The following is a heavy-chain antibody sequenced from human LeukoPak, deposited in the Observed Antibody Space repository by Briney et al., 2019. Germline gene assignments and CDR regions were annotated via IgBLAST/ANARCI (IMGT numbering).Heavy chain of an antibody. CDR3: ARGLAWFGELLSYYGMDV. V-gene: IGHV1-2*04. J-gene: IGHJ6*02. CDR1: GYTFTGYY. Sequence: ASVKVSCNASGYTFTGYYMHWVRQAPGQGLEWMGWINPNSGGTNYAQKFQGWVTMTRDTSISTAYMELSRLRSDDTAVYYCARGLAWFGELLSYYGMDVWGQGTTVTVSS. D-gene: IGHD3-10*01. CDR2: INPNSGGT.